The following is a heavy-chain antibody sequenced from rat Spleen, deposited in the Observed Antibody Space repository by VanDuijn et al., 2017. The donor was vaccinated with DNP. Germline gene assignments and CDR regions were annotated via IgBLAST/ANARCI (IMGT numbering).Heavy chain of an antibody. CDR3: ANFNYGSYGDA. CDR1: GFTFSSYW. CDR2: INTDGGSN. J-gene: IGHJ4*01. D-gene: IGHD1-3*01. Sequence: EVQLVETGGGLVQPGRSLKLSCVASGFTFSSYWMYWIRQAPGKGLEWVASINTDGGSNYYPDSVKGRFTISRDNAENTVYLQMNSLRSEDTATYYCANFNYGSYGDAWGQGTSVTVSS. V-gene: IGHV5-58*01.